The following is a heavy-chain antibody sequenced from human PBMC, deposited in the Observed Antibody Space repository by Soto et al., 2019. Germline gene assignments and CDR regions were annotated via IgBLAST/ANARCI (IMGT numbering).Heavy chain of an antibody. D-gene: IGHD2-2*01. CDR1: GGSISSSSYY. CDR2: IYYSGST. CDR3: ARQRLVVVPAASAFDI. J-gene: IGHJ3*02. Sequence: PSETLSLTCTVSGGSISSSSYYWGWSRQPPGKGLEWIGSIYYSGSTYYNPSLKSRVTISVDTSKNQFSLKLSSVTAADTAVYYCARQRLVVVPAASAFDIWGQGTMVTVSS. V-gene: IGHV4-39*01.